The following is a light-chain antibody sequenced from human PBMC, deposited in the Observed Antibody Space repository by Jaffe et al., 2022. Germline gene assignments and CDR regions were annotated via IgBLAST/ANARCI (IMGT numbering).Light chain of an antibody. J-gene: IGLJ2*01. V-gene: IGLV1-47*01. CDR3: ATWDDSLSGVV. Sequence: QSVLTQPPSASGTPGQRVTISCSGSSSNIGSYYVYWYQQLPGTAPKVLIYRNNQRPSGVPDRFSGSQSGTSASLAISGLRSEDEADYYCATWDDSLSGVVFGGGTKVTVL. CDR2: RNN. CDR1: SSNIGSYY.